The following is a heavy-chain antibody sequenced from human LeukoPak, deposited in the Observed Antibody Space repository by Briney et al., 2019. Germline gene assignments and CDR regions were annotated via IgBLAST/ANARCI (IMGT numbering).Heavy chain of an antibody. CDR3: ARDPEMPTYFDY. CDR2: IIPILEIA. Sequence: GASVKVSCKASGGFFSSYAISWVRQAPGQGLEWMGRIIPILEIANYAQKFQGRVTITADKSTSTVYMELSSLRSENTAVFYWARDPEMPTYFDYGGQGPLVTVSS. D-gene: IGHD5-24*01. V-gene: IGHV1-69*04. CDR1: GGFFSSYA. J-gene: IGHJ4*02.